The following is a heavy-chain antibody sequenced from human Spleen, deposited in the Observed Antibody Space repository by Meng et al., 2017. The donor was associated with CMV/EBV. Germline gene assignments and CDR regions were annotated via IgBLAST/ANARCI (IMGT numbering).Heavy chain of an antibody. J-gene: IGHJ5*02. CDR2: INHSGRT. D-gene: IGHD6-13*01. CDR3: SRSAAADES. CDR1: GGSFSGYY. V-gene: IGHV4-34*01. Sequence: TLSLTCAVYGGSFSGYYWSWIRQPPGKGLEWIGEINHSGRTNYNPSLKSRVTMSIDTSKNQFSLKLTSVTAADTAVYYCSRSAAADESWGQGTLVTVSS.